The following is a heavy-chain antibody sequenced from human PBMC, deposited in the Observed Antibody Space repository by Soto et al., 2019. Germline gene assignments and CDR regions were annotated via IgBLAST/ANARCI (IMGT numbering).Heavy chain of an antibody. CDR1: GDSIRSSSY. CDR3: RRSSRYSTDV. J-gene: IGHJ6*02. V-gene: IGHV4-39*01. Sequence: QLQLQESGPGLVKPSETLSLTCTVSGDSIRSSSYWGWIRQPPGKGLEWIGSIYSTGNTYYNPSLNSQVTISVDTSKNQFSLNVISVTAVDTAVYYCRRSSRYSTDVWGQGTTVTVSS. D-gene: IGHD6-13*01. CDR2: IYSTGNT.